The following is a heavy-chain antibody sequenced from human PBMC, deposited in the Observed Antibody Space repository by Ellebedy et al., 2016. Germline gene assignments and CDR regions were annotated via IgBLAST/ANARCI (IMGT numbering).Heavy chain of an antibody. CDR3: AREPDKWEPGYWYFDL. Sequence: GGSLRLXXAASGFTVSSNYMSWVRQAPGKGLEWVSVIYSGGSTYYADSVKGRFTISRDNAKNSLYLQMNSLRAEDTAVYYCAREPDKWEPGYWYFDLWGRGTLVTVSS. CDR2: IYSGGST. J-gene: IGHJ2*01. CDR1: GFTVSSNY. D-gene: IGHD1-26*01. V-gene: IGHV3-53*01.